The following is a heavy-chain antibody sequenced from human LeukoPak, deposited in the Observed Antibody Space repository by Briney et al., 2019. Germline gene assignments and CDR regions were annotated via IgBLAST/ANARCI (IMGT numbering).Heavy chain of an antibody. Sequence: PGGSLRLSCLASRFTFSTYGMYWVRQAPGKGLEWVAAISYDGSNKYYADSVKGRFTISRDNSKNTLYLQMNSLRAEDTADYYCAKEGGGSYYVDYYYGMDVWGQGTTVTVSS. CDR2: ISYDGSNK. J-gene: IGHJ6*02. V-gene: IGHV3-30*18. D-gene: IGHD2-15*01. CDR3: AKEGGGSYYVDYYYGMDV. CDR1: RFTFSTYG.